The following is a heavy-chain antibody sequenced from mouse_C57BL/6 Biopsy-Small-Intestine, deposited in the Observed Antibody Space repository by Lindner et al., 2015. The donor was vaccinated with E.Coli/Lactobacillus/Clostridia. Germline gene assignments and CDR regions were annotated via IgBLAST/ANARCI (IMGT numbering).Heavy chain of an antibody. J-gene: IGHJ3*01. CDR1: GYSFTGYY. CDR3: ARGDYDGGPWFAY. CDR2: INPSTGGT. V-gene: IGHV1-42*01. Sequence: VQLQESGPELVKPGASVKISCKASGYSFTGYYMHWVKQSPEKSLEWIGEINPSTGGTTYNQKFKAKATLTVDKSSSTAYMQLKSLTSEDSAVYYCARGDYDGGPWFAYWGQGTLVTVSA. D-gene: IGHD2-4*01.